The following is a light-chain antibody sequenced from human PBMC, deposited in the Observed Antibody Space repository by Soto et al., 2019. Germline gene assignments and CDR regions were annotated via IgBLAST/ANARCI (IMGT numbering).Light chain of an antibody. CDR3: FSFTTTRTHV. CDR1: SSDIGAYDY. CDR2: EVN. Sequence: LTQPASLSGSPGQSITISCTGTSSDIGAYDYVSWFQQHPGKAPKLMISEVNNRPSGVSNRFSGSKSGNTAYLTISGLQVEDEAEYFCFSFTTTRTHVFGTGTKVTAL. V-gene: IGLV2-14*01. J-gene: IGLJ1*01.